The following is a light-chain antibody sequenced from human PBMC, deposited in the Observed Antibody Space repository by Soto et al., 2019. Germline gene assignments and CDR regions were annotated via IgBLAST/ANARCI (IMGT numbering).Light chain of an antibody. CDR2: AAS. CDR3: QQLNSYPQLT. Sequence: IQLTQSPSSLSASVGDRVTITCRASQGISSYLAWYQKKPGKAPKLLIYAASTLQSGVPSRFSGSGSGTDFTLTISSLQPEDFATYYCQQLNSYPQLTFGGGTKVEIK. V-gene: IGKV1-9*01. CDR1: QGISSY. J-gene: IGKJ4*01.